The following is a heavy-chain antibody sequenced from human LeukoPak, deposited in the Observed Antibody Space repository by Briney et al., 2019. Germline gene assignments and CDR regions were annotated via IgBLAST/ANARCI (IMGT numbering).Heavy chain of an antibody. Sequence: GGSLRLSCAASGFTLSTYAMSWVRQTPGKGLEWVAATSSSDAGTYHADSVRGRFTISRDNSKNTLYLQMNSLRAEDTALYYCARGSTHYDVLTGYHYYFDYWGQGTLVTVSS. CDR3: ARGSTHYDVLTGYHYYFDY. V-gene: IGHV3-23*01. CDR2: TSSSDAGT. CDR1: GFTLSTYA. J-gene: IGHJ4*02. D-gene: IGHD3-9*01.